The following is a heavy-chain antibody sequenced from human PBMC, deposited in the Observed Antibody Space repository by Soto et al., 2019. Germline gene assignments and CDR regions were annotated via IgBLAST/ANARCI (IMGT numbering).Heavy chain of an antibody. V-gene: IGHV5-51*01. J-gene: IGHJ4*02. CDR2: IYPGDSDT. CDR1: GYSFTSYW. Sequence: PGESLKISCKGSGYSFTSYWIGWVRQMPGKGLEWMGIIYPGDSDTRYSPSFQGQVTISADKTITTAYLQWNSLKASDTAMYYYTRHEGITATGFDYWGQGTLVTVSS. D-gene: IGHD6-13*01. CDR3: TRHEGITATGFDY.